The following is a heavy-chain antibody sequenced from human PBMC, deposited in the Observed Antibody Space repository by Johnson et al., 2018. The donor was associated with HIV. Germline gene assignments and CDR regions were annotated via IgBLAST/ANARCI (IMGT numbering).Heavy chain of an antibody. Sequence: VQLVESGGGLVKPGGSLRLSCAASGFTFSDYYMSWIRQAPGKGLEWVSYITSSGRIKSKTDGGTTDYAAPVKGRFTISRDDSKNTLYRQMNSLKTEDTAVYYCTTGSSGSNAFDIWGQGTMVTVSS. V-gene: IGHV3-15*01. D-gene: IGHD3-22*01. CDR1: GFTFSDYY. CDR2: IKSKTDGGTT. CDR3: TTGSSGSNAFDI. J-gene: IGHJ3*02.